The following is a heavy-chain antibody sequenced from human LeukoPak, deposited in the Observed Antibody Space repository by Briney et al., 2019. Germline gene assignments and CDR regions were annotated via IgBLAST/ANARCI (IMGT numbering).Heavy chain of an antibody. D-gene: IGHD3-22*01. CDR1: GYTFTSYG. Sequence: ASVKVSCKASGYTFTSYGISWVRQAPGQGLEWMGWINASNGNTNYAQKLQGRVTMTTDTSTSTAYMELRSLRSDGTAVYYCARDGKRDYDSSGWFDYFDYWGQGTLVTVSS. CDR2: INASNGNT. CDR3: ARDGKRDYDSSGWFDYFDY. J-gene: IGHJ4*02. V-gene: IGHV1-18*01.